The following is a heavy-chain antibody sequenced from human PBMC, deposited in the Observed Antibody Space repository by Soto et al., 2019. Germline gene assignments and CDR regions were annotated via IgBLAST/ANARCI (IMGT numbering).Heavy chain of an antibody. CDR2: IIPIFGTA. Sequence: SVKVSCKASGGTFNSYAISWVRQAPGQGLEWRGGIIPIFGTANYAQKFQGRVTITADESTSTAYMELSSLRSEDTAVYYWAKRAYCGGDCYSSTPDYWGQGTLVTVSS. CDR3: AKRAYCGGDCYSSTPDY. CDR1: GGTFNSYA. D-gene: IGHD2-21*02. V-gene: IGHV1-69*13. J-gene: IGHJ4*02.